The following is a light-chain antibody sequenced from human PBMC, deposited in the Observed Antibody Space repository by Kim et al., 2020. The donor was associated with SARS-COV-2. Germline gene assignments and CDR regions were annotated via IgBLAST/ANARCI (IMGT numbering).Light chain of an antibody. CDR2: RNN. Sequence: QSVLTQPPSASGTPGQRVTISCSGSSSNIGSNYVYWYQQLPGTAPKLLIYRNNQRPSGVPDRFSGSKSGTSASLAICGLRSEDEADYYCAAWDDSLSGRVFGVGTQLTVL. CDR3: AAWDDSLSGRV. CDR1: SSNIGSNY. V-gene: IGLV1-47*01. J-gene: IGLJ2*01.